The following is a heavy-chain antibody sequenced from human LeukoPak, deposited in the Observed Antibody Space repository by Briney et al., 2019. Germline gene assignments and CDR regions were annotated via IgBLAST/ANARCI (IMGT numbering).Heavy chain of an antibody. CDR3: ARQRRYSSGWYGNFDY. V-gene: IGHV4-59*01. D-gene: IGHD6-19*01. Sequence: SETLSLTCTVSGGSISSYYWSWIRQPPGKGLEWIGYIYYIGSTNYNPSLKSRVTISVDTSKNQFSLKLSSVTAADTAVYYCARQRRYSSGWYGNFDYWGQGTLVTVSS. CDR1: GGSISSYY. J-gene: IGHJ4*02. CDR2: IYYIGST.